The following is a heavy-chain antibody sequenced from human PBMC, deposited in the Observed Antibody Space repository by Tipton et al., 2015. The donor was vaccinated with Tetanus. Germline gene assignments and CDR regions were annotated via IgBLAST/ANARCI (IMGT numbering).Heavy chain of an antibody. J-gene: IGHJ4*02. CDR3: ARGSRYYFDS. Sequence: TLSLTCTVSGGSISTGGYYWSWIRQHPGKGLEWIGYIYYTGNTYYNPSLKSRVTISVDTSKNQFSLKLSSVTAADTAVYYCARGSRYYFDSWGQGTLVTVSS. V-gene: IGHV4-31*03. CDR2: IYYTGNT. CDR1: GGSISTGGYY.